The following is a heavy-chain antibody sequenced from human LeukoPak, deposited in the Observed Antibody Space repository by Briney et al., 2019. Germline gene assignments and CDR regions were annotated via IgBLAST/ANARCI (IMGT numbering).Heavy chain of an antibody. J-gene: IGHJ4*02. CDR3: ARLNTVTGGHYFDE. CDR1: GYSSTSYW. V-gene: IGHV5-51*01. D-gene: IGHD4-17*01. Sequence: GASLKFSCTGSGYSSTSYWIGWVRQMPGKGLEWMGIIYPGGSATRYSPSFHGQVTISADKSISTSYLPSSSLPPPDTPMYYRARLNTVTGGHYFDEWGQETLVTVSS. CDR2: IYPGGSAT.